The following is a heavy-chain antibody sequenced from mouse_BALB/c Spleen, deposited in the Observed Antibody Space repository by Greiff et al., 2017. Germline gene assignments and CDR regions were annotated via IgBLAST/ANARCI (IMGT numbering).Heavy chain of an antibody. V-gene: IGHV1S132*01. J-gene: IGHJ3*01. CDR2: IFPGTGTT. CDR1: GYTFTSYW. Sequence: VQLQQSGAELVKPGASVKLSCKTSGYTFTSYWIQWVKQRPGQGLGWIGEIFPGTGTTYYNEKFKGKATLTIDTSSSTAYMQLISLTSEDSAVYFCARRGPRAWFAYWGQGTLVTVSA. CDR3: ARRGPRAWFAY.